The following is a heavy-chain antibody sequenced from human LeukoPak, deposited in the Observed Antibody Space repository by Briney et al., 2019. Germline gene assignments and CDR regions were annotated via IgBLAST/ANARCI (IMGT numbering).Heavy chain of an antibody. CDR3: AGEVDTAVY. Sequence: PSETLSLTCAVYGGSFSGYYWSWIRQPPGKGLEWIGEINHSGSTNYNPSLKSRVTISVDTSKNQFSLKLSSVTAADTAVYCCAGEVDTAVYWGQGTLVTVSS. CDR2: INHSGST. V-gene: IGHV4-34*01. J-gene: IGHJ4*02. CDR1: GGSFSGYY. D-gene: IGHD5-18*01.